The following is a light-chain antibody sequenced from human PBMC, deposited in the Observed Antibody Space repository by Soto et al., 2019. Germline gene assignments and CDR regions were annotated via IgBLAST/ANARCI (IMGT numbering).Light chain of an antibody. J-gene: IGLJ1*01. V-gene: IGLV2-14*01. Sequence: QSALTQPVSVSGSPGQSITISCTGTSSDVGGYNYVSWYQQHPGKAPKFMIYDVSNRPSGVSNRFSGSKSGNTASLTISGLQAEDEADSYCCSYTTSNTRQIVFGTGTKLTVL. CDR2: DVS. CDR3: CSYTTSNTRQIV. CDR1: SSDVGGYNY.